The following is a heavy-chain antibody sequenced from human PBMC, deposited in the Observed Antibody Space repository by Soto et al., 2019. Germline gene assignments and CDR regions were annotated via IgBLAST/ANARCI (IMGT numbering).Heavy chain of an antibody. CDR2: IKSKTDGGTT. Sequence: GGSLRLSCAASGFTFSNAWMSWVRQAPGKGLEWVGRIKSKTDGGTTDYAAPVKGRFTISRDDSKNTLYLQMNSLKTEDTAVNYCTGDFWSGSRYFDLWGRGTLVTVSS. CDR3: TGDFWSGSRYFDL. D-gene: IGHD3-3*01. CDR1: GFTFSNAW. V-gene: IGHV3-15*01. J-gene: IGHJ2*01.